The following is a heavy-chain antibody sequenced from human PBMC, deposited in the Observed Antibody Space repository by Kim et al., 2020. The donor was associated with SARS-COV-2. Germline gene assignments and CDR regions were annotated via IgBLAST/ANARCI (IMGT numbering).Heavy chain of an antibody. Sequence: GGSLRLSCAASGFTFSNAWMSWVRQAPGKGLEWVGRVKSKSDGETTDYAAPGKGRFTISREDSKNTLYLQMNSLNTEDTAVYYCITDHISYTPRGYCSGDNCYRGYWGQGTLVTVSS. V-gene: IGHV3-15*05. D-gene: IGHD2-15*01. CDR2: VKSKSDGETT. J-gene: IGHJ4*02. CDR3: ITDHISYTPRGYCSGDNCYRGY. CDR1: GFTFSNAW.